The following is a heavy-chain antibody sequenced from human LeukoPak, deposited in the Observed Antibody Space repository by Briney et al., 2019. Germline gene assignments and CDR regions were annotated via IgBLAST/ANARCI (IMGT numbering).Heavy chain of an antibody. Sequence: TSETLSLTCTVSGGSISNYYWSWMRQPAGKGLEWIGRIHTTGGTNYNPSLKSRVTMSVDTSKNQFSLKLNSVTAADTAVYYCARRCTSSWCFDYWGQGTLVSVSS. D-gene: IGHD6-13*01. CDR3: ARRCTSSWCFDY. CDR2: IHTTGGT. CDR1: GGSISNYY. V-gene: IGHV4-4*07. J-gene: IGHJ4*02.